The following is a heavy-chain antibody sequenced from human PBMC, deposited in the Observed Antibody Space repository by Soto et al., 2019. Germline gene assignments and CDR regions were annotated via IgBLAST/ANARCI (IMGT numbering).Heavy chain of an antibody. Sequence: GGSLRLSCAASGFTFSSYAMSWVRQAPGKGLEWVSAISGSGGSTYYADSVKGRFTISRDNSKNTLYLQMNSLRAEDRAVYYCAKDLKRGKTVVVVAATLRVGSGPFDYWGQGTLVTVSS. J-gene: IGHJ4*02. V-gene: IGHV3-23*01. CDR2: ISGSGGST. D-gene: IGHD2-15*01. CDR3: AKDLKRGKTVVVVAATLRVGSGPFDY. CDR1: GFTFSSYA.